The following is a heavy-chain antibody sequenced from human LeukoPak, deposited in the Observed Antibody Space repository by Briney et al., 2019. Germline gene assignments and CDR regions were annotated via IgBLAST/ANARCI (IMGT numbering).Heavy chain of an antibody. Sequence: PGGSLRLSCAVSGFTFSSYSMNWVRQAPGKGLEWVSSISSSSSYIYYADSVKGRFTISRDNAKNSLYLQMNSLRAEDTAVYYCARDLLLGYCSSTSCYGSYYYYGMDVWGQGTTVTVSS. CDR3: ARDLLLGYCSSTSCYGSYYYYGMDV. J-gene: IGHJ6*02. D-gene: IGHD2-2*01. CDR1: GFTFSSYS. V-gene: IGHV3-21*01. CDR2: ISSSSSYI.